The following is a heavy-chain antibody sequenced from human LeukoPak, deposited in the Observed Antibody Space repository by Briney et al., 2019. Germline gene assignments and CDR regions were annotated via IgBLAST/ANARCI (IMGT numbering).Heavy chain of an antibody. CDR3: VRGYSFGPYGMDV. CDR1: GFTLSSYW. V-gene: IGHV3-64D*09. J-gene: IGHJ6*02. D-gene: IGHD2-15*01. Sequence: GGSLRLSCAASGFTLSSYWMNWVRQAPGKGLEYVSAISDSGGSTYYADSVKGRFTISRDNSKNTLYLQMSSLRAEDTAVYFCVRGYSFGPYGMDVWGQGTTVTVSS. CDR2: ISDSGGST.